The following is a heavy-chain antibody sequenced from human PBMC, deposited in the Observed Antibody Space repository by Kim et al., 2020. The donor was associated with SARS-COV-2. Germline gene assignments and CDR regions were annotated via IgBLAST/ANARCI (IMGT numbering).Heavy chain of an antibody. CDR2: IDHGGNT. CDR1: GGPLRGYY. Sequence: SETLSLTCSVYGGPLRGYYWTWIRQAPGKGLEWIGVIDHGGNTNYNPSLKSRVIISVDTSKNQFSLRQNSVTAADTAVFYCARGRGLIGSFYYYGMDVWGQGTTVTVSS. J-gene: IGHJ6*02. V-gene: IGHV4-34*01. CDR3: ARGRGLIGSFYYYGMDV. D-gene: IGHD3-22*01.